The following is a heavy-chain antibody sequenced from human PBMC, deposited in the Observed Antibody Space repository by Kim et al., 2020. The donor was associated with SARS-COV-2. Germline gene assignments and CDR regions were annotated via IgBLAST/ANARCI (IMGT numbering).Heavy chain of an antibody. CDR3: AGDWGSSMIVLVNGFDP. Sequence: ASVKVSCKASGYTFTSYGISWVRQAPGQGLEWMGWISAYNGNTHYAQKLQGRVTMTTDTSTSTAYMELRSLRSDDTAVYYCAGDWGSSMIVLVNGFDPWGQGTLVTVSS. D-gene: IGHD3-22*01. CDR2: ISAYNGNT. CDR1: GYTFTSYG. J-gene: IGHJ5*02. V-gene: IGHV1-18*01.